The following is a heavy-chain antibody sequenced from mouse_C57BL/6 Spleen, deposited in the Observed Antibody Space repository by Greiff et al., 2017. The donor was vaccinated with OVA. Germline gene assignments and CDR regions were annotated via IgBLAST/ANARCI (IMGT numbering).Heavy chain of an antibody. J-gene: IGHJ4*01. CDR3: AREAYGNCGRAMDY. CDR1: GYTFTSYW. Sequence: QVQLQQPGAELVRPGTSVKLSCKASGYTFTSYWMHWVKQRPGKGLEWIGEIDPSDSYTNYNQKFKGKATLTVDTSSRTAYMQRSSLTSEDSAVYYCAREAYGNCGRAMDYWGQGTSVTVSS. V-gene: IGHV1-59*01. D-gene: IGHD2-10*02. CDR2: IDPSDSYT.